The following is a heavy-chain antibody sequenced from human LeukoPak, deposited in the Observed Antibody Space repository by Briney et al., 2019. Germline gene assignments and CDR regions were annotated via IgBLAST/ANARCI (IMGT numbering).Heavy chain of an antibody. D-gene: IGHD3-16*01. CDR1: GGSFSGYY. V-gene: IGHV4-34*01. J-gene: IGHJ5*02. CDR3: ARDLRGFNWFDP. Sequence: KPSETLSLTCAVYGGSFSGYYWSWIRQPPGKGLEWIGEINHSGSTNYNPSLKSRVTISVDTSKNQFSPKLSSVTAADTAVYYCARDLRGFNWFDPWGQGTLVTVSS. CDR2: INHSGST.